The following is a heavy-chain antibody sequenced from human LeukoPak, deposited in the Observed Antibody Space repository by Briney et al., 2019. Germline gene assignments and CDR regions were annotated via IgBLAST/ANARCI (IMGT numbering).Heavy chain of an antibody. CDR1: GYTFTSYY. V-gene: IGHV1-46*01. D-gene: IGHD3-10*01. J-gene: IGHJ5*02. Sequence: GASVKVSCKASGYTFTSYYMHWVRQAPGQGLEWMGIINPSGGSTSYAQKFQGRVTMTEDTATDTAYMELSSLRSEDTAVYYCATDPVMVRGVIGWFDPWGQGTLVTVSS. CDR3: ATDPVMVRGVIGWFDP. CDR2: INPSGGST.